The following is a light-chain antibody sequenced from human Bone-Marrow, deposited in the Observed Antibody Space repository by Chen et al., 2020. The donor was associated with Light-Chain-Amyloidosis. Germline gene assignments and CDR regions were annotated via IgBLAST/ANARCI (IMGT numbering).Light chain of an antibody. V-gene: IGLV3-25*02. CDR2: RDT. CDR3: QSADSSGTYEVI. Sequence: SYELTQPPSVSVSPGQTARITCSGDDLPTKYAYWYQQKPGQAPVLVIHRDTERPSGISERFSGASSGTTATLNISGVQAEEEADYHCQSADSSGTYEVIFGGGTKLTVL. J-gene: IGLJ2*01. CDR1: DLPTKY.